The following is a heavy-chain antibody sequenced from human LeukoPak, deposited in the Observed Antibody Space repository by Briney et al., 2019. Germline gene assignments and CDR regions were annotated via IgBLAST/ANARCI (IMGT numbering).Heavy chain of an antibody. Sequence: GGSLRLSCAASGFTFSDYYMSWIRQVPGRGLEWVSKISTSSSSTNYADSVKGGFTVSRDNAKSSLYFQMDSLRAEDTAVYYCARLREGSDHDYSGPGTLVTPSS. CDR2: ISTSSSST. V-gene: IGHV3-11*06. D-gene: IGHD4-17*01. J-gene: IGHJ4*01. CDR1: GFTFSDYY. CDR3: ARLREGSDHDY.